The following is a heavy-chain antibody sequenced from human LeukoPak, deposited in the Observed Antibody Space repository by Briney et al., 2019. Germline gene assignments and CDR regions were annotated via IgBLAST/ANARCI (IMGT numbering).Heavy chain of an antibody. CDR3: ARGARGSYSY. CDR2: IYYSGST. J-gene: IGHJ4*02. CDR1: GGSISSYY. Sequence: PSETLSLTCTVSGGSISSYYWSWIRQPPGKGLGWIGYIYYSGSTNYNPSLKSRVTISVDTSKNQFSLKLSSVTAADTAVYYCARGARGSYSYWGQGTLVTVSS. V-gene: IGHV4-59*08. D-gene: IGHD1-26*01.